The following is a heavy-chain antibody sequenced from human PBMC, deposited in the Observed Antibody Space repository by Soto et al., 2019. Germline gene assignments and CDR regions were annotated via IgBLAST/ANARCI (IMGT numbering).Heavy chain of an antibody. D-gene: IGHD6-19*01. CDR2: IYYSGST. V-gene: IGHV4-39*01. CDR3: ARQFEVSGWYYFDY. CDR1: GGSISSSSYY. Sequence: QLQLQESGPGLVKPSETLSLTCTVSGGSISSSSYYWGWIRQPPGKGLEWIGSIYYSGSTYYNPSLKSRVTISVDTSKNQFSLKLSSVTAADTAVYYCARQFEVSGWYYFDYWGQGTLVTVSS. J-gene: IGHJ4*02.